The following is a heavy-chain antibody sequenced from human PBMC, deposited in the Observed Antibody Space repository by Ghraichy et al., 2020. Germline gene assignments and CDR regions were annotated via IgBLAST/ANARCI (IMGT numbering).Heavy chain of an antibody. CDR2: ISHDGSVT. V-gene: IGHV3-30*18. CDR3: AKEGSQYASSWFDY. D-gene: IGHD6-13*01. J-gene: IGHJ4*02. CDR1: GFTFRNYG. Sequence: LNISCAASGFTFRNYGMQWVRQAPGKGLEWVAVISHDGSVTHYADSVKGRFTVSRDNSKNTLSLQMNSLRAEDTAVYYCAKEGSQYASSWFDYWGQGTLVTVS.